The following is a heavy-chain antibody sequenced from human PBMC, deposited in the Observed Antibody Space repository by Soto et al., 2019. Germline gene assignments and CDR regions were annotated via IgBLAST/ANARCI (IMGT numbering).Heavy chain of an antibody. V-gene: IGHV3-23*01. D-gene: IGHD6-19*01. CDR2: ISGSGVST. Sequence: EVQVLESGGGLVQPGGSLRLSCAASGFTFRSYAMSWVRQAPGKGLEWVSAISGSGVSTYYADSVKGRFTISRDNSKNSLYLQMNSVRSEATAVSDCADEYEYISCWDRIDYCSQGTLVTVSS. CDR1: GFTFRSYA. CDR3: ADEYEYISCWDRIDY. J-gene: IGHJ4*02.